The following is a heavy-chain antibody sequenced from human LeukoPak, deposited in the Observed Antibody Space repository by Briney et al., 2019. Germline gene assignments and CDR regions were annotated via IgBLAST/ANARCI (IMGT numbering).Heavy chain of an antibody. CDR2: IYNSRST. J-gene: IGHJ4*02. D-gene: IGHD3-10*01. V-gene: IGHV4-39*01. CDR3: ARTGNTAVPPYFDY. CDR1: GGSISSSGYY. Sequence: PSEILSLTCTVSGGSISSSGYYWGWIRQPPGKGLEWIGTIYNSRSTYYNPSLNSRVTISVDTSKNQFSLKLSSVTAADTAVYYCARTGNTAVPPYFDYWGQGALVTASS.